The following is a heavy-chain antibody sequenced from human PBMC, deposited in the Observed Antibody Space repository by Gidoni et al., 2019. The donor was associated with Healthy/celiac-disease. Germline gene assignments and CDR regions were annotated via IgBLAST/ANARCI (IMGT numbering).Heavy chain of an antibody. J-gene: IGHJ5*01. CDR3: AKPATPGYSNTWFAY. CDR1: GFTFSSYG. CDR2: ISYDVNNK. D-gene: IGHD6-13*01. V-gene: IGHV3-30*18. Sequence: QVPLVESGGGVVQPGRSLRLSCAASGFTFSSYGLHWVRQAPGKGLTWVAVISYDVNNKYYADSVKGRFTISRDNSKNTLYLQMNSLRAEDTAVYFCAKPATPGYSNTWFAYWGQGTLVTVSS.